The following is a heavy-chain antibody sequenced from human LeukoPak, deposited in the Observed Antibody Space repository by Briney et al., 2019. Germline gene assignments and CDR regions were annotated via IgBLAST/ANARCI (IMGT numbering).Heavy chain of an antibody. CDR3: ARDLKEGGFLEWLLSPSYYYGMDV. CDR2: IIPIVGIA. CDR1: GGTFSSYA. Sequence: SVKVSCKASGGTFSSYAISWVRQAPGQGLEWMGRIIPIVGIANYAQKFQGRVTITAGKSTSTAYMELSSLRSEDTAVYYCARDLKEGGFLEWLLSPSYYYGMDVWGQGTTVTVSS. V-gene: IGHV1-69*04. J-gene: IGHJ6*02. D-gene: IGHD3-3*01.